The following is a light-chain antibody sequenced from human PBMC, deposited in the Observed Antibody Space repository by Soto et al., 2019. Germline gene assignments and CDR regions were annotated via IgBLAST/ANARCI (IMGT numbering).Light chain of an antibody. Sequence: QSVLTQPRSVSGSTGESVTISCTGTSSDVGAYNYVSWYQQHPGKAPKVMIYDVSKRPSGVPDRFSGSKSGTTASLTISGLQADDEADYYCCSYAGSYNYVFGSGTKLTV. V-gene: IGLV2-11*01. J-gene: IGLJ1*01. CDR1: SSDVGAYNY. CDR3: CSYAGSYNYV. CDR2: DVS.